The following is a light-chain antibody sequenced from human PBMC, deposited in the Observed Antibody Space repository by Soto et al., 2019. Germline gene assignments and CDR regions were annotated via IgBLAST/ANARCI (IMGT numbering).Light chain of an antibody. CDR1: SSDVGGYNH. V-gene: IGLV2-14*01. CDR3: SSYTRSNTFL. CDR2: EVN. J-gene: IGLJ1*01. Sequence: QSALTQPASVSESPGQSITISCSGTSSDVGGYNHVSWYQQHPGKAPNLIIYEVNTRPSGVSSRFSGSKSGNTASLTISGLQPEDEADYFCSSYTRSNTFLFGTGTKVTVL.